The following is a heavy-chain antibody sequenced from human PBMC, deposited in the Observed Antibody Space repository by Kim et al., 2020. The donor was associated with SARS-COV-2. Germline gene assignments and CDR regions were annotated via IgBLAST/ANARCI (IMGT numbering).Heavy chain of an antibody. V-gene: IGHV1-18*01. CDR3: ARNSGYDYFDY. CDR2: T. D-gene: IGHD5-12*01. J-gene: IGHJ4*02. Sequence: TNYAQKLQGRVTMTTDTSTSTAYMELRSLRSDDTAVYYCARNSGYDYFDYWGQGTLVTVSS.